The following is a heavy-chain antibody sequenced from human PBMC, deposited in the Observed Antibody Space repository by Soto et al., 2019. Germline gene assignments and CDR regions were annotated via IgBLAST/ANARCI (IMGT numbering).Heavy chain of an antibody. V-gene: IGHV3-11*01. CDR2: IGSRGNTK. CDR3: ARDGTEYYGEYYDY. Sequence: GGSLRLSCATSGFTLSDYYMSWIRQAPGKGLEWVSYIGSRGNTKYYADSVKGRFTISRDNAKNSLYLQMESLRADDTAVYYCARDGTEYYGEYYDYWGQGVRVTVSS. D-gene: IGHD3-10*01. CDR1: GFTLSDYY. J-gene: IGHJ4*02.